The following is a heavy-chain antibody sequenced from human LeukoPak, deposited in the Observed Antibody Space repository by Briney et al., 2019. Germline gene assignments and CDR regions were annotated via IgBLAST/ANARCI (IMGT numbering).Heavy chain of an antibody. J-gene: IGHJ3*02. V-gene: IGHV3-64*02. Sequence: GGSLRLSCAASGFTFSSYAMHWVRQAPGKGLEYVSAISSNGGSTYYADSVKGRFTISRDNSKNTLYLQMGSLRAEDMAVYYCARGVHCSGGSCLSGAFDNWGQGTMVTVSS. CDR3: ARGVHCSGGSCLSGAFDN. CDR2: ISSNGGST. CDR1: GFTFSSYA. D-gene: IGHD2-15*01.